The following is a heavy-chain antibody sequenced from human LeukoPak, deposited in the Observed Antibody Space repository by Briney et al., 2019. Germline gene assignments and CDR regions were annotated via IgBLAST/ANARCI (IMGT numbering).Heavy chain of an antibody. CDR2: INHSGST. CDR1: GGSFSGYY. V-gene: IGHV4-34*01. CDR3: ARARGVVHTAGYMDV. J-gene: IGHJ6*04. Sequence: SETLSLTCAVYGGSFSGYYWSWIRQPPGKGLEWIGEINHSGSTNYSPSLKSRVTISVDTSKNQFSLKLSSVTAADTAVYYCARARGVVHTAGYMDVWGKGTTVTVSS. D-gene: IGHD3-3*01.